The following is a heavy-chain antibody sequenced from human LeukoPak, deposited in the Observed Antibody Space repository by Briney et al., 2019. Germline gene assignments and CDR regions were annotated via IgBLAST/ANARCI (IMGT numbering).Heavy chain of an antibody. CDR1: GYTFTSYD. J-gene: IGHJ4*02. CDR3: ARGLQYYDFWSGYYTRALQAFDY. D-gene: IGHD3-3*01. CDR2: MNPNSGNT. Sequence: ASVKVSCKASGYTFTSYDINWVRQATGQGLEWMGWMNPNSGNTGYAQKFQGRVTMTRNTSISTAYMELSSLRSEDTAVYYCARGLQYYDFWSGYYTRALQAFDYWGQGTLVTVSS. V-gene: IGHV1-8*01.